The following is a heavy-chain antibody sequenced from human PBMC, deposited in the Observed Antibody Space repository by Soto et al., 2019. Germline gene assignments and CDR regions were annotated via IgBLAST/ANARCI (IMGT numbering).Heavy chain of an antibody. J-gene: IGHJ6*02. CDR2: ISYDGSNK. CDR1: GFTFSSYA. CDR3: ATGAFGETANYGMDV. V-gene: IGHV3-30-3*01. D-gene: IGHD3-10*01. Sequence: GVSLRLSCAASGFTFSSYAMHWVRQAPGKGLEWVAVISYDGSNKYYADSVKGRFTISRDNSKNTLYLQMNSLRAEDTAVYYCATGAFGETANYGMDVWGQGTTVTVSS.